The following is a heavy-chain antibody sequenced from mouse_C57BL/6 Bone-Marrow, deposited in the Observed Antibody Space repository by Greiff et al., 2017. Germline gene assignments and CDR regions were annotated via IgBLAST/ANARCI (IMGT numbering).Heavy chain of an antibody. CDR3: TRGGDLGYFDV. D-gene: IGHD2-13*01. J-gene: IGHJ1*03. V-gene: IGHV5-9-1*02. CDR1: GFTFSSYA. Sequence: EVHLVESGEGLVKPGGSLQLSCAASGFTFSSYAMSWVRQTPEQRLELVAYICSGGVYIYYADTVMGRFTISRYNARNTLYLQMSSLKSEDTAMYYCTRGGDLGYFDVWGTGTTVTVSS. CDR2: ICSGGVYI.